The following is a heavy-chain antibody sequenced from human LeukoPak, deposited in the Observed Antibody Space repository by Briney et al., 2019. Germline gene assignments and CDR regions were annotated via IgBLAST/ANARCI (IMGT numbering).Heavy chain of an antibody. CDR1: GGSISSSNW. CDR3: ARVALSSGYDSGY. J-gene: IGHJ4*02. V-gene: IGHV4-4*02. CDR2: IYHSGST. Sequence: PSETLSLTCAVSGGSISSSNWWSWVRQPPGKGLEWIGEIYHSGSTNYNPSLKSRVTISVDKSKNQFSLKLSSVTAADTAVYYCARVALSSGYDSGYWGQGTLVTVSS. D-gene: IGHD5-12*01.